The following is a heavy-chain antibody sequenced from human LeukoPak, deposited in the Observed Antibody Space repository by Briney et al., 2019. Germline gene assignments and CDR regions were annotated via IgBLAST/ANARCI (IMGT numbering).Heavy chain of an antibody. J-gene: IGHJ4*02. CDR3: ARQGSSHWASFDS. V-gene: IGHV4-59*08. D-gene: IGHD7-27*01. Sequence: SETLSLTCTVSGVSIKSSYWSWVRQSPGKRLEWIGYIFYSGSTKYNPSLKTRVNISVDTSKNQTSLRLTSVTATDTAIYYCARQGSSHWASFDSWGQGTLVTVSS. CDR2: IFYSGST. CDR1: GVSIKSSY.